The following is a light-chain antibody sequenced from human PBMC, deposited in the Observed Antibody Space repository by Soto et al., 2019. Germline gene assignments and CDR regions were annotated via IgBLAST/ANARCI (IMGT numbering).Light chain of an antibody. J-gene: IGLJ2*01. CDR3: AAWDGSLNNVL. Sequence: QSVLTQPPSASGTPGQRVTISCSGSGSSIGTNTVNWYRQLPGTAPKLLIYGNNQRPSGVPDRFSGSKSGTSASLAMSGLQSEDEADYYCAAWDGSLNNVLFGGGTKLTVL. CDR1: GSSIGTNT. V-gene: IGLV1-44*01. CDR2: GNN.